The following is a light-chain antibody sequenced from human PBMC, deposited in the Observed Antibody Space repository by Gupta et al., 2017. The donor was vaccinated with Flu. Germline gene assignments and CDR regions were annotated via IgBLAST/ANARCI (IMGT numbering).Light chain of an antibody. CDR2: DVN. CDR1: SSDVGVYNS. J-gene: IGLJ1*01. CDR3: SSYTISTTLV. Sequence: QSALTQPDSVSGSPGPSITISCTGTSSDVGVYNSVSWYQHHPGKAHKLLIYDVNNWPSGVSDRFSGSKSGSTASLTISVLQAEDDAEYDCSSYTISTTLVFGTGTKVTVL. V-gene: IGLV2-14*01.